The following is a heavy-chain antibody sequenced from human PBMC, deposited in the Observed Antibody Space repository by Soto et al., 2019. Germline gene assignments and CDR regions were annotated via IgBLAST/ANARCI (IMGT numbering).Heavy chain of an antibody. CDR3: ARDIRDYGDYWWFDP. J-gene: IGHJ5*02. Sequence: ASVKVSCKASGYTFTSYGISWVRQAPGQGLEWMGWISAYNGNTKYAQKIQGRVTMTTDTSTSTAYMELRRLRSDDTAVYYCARDIRDYGDYWWFDPWGQGTLVTVSS. D-gene: IGHD4-17*01. CDR2: ISAYNGNT. V-gene: IGHV1-18*01. CDR1: GYTFTSYG.